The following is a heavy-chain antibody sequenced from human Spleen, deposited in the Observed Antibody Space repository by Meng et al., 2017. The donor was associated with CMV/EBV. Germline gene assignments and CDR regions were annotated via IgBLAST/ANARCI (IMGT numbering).Heavy chain of an antibody. CDR3: ARRPTGIDY. CDR1: GGSLSGAY. V-gene: IGHV4-34*12. CDR2: IIHGGSP. D-gene: IGHD2-8*02. J-gene: IGHJ4*02. Sequence: QGTLQQWGAGLLKPSEHRSVTCAVNGGSLSGAYWNWIRQPPGKGLEWIGEIIHGGSPSYNPSLKSRVTISIDTSKNQLSLMLSSVTAADTAVYYCARRPTGIDYWGQGTLVTVSS.